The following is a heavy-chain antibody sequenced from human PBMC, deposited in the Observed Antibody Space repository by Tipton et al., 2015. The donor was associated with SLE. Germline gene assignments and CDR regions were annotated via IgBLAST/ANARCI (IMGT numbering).Heavy chain of an antibody. CDR3: ARGRGGEFLDY. V-gene: IGHV3-23*01. CDR1: GFTFSSYA. J-gene: IGHJ4*02. Sequence: SLRLSCAASGFTFSSYAMNWVRQAPGKGLEWVSGIVGGGTRTFYSDSVKGRFTISRDNSKNTVSLQMNSLRVEDTAVYFCARGRGGEFLDYWGQGTLVTVSS. CDR2: IVGGGTRT. D-gene: IGHD3-16*01.